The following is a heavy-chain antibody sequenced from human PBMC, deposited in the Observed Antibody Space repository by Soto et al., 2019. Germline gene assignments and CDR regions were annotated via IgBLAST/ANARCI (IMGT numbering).Heavy chain of an antibody. J-gene: IGHJ5*02. CDR1: GFTFNSHE. CDR2: ISSSGGSI. CDR3: ARSWGLYCSSSRCYSPWFDP. Sequence: EVQLVESGGGLVQPGGSLRLSCAGSGFTFNSHEMTWVRQAPGKGLEWISSISSSGGSIYYVDSVKGRFTVSRDNAKNSLYLQMNSLRAEDTVVYYCARSWGLYCSSSRCYSPWFDPWGRGTLVTVSS. V-gene: IGHV3-48*03. D-gene: IGHD2-2*02.